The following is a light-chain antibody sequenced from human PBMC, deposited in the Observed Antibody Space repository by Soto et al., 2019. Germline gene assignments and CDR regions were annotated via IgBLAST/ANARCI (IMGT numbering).Light chain of an antibody. V-gene: IGKV1-12*01. CDR1: QGISSW. CDR2: DAS. J-gene: IGKJ5*01. CDR3: QQYESSPIT. Sequence: DIQMTQSPSSVSASVGDSVTITCRASQGISSWLAWYQQKPGKAPKFLIYDASNLESGVPSRFSGSGSETDFTLTVNRLEPEDFAVYYCQQYESSPITFGQGTRLEI.